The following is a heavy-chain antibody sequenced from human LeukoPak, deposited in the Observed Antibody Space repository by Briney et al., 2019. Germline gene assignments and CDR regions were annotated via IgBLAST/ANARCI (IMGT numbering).Heavy chain of an antibody. CDR2: IKQDGSEK. Sequence: PGGSLRLSCAASGFTFSSYWMSWVRQAPGKGLEWVASIKQDGSEKHYVDSLKGRFTISRDNAKNSLYLQMNSLRAEDTAVFYCARGGSAYIGPSDFHDWGQGTLVTVSS. CDR3: ARGGSAYIGPSDFHD. J-gene: IGHJ4*02. CDR1: GFTFSSYW. V-gene: IGHV3-7*01. D-gene: IGHD1-26*01.